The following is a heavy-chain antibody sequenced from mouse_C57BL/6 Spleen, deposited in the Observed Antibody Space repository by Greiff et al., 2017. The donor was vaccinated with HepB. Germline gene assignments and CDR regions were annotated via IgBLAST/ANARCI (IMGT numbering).Heavy chain of an antibody. Sequence: EVHLVESGGGLVQPGGSLSLSCAASGFTFTDYYMSWVRQPPGKALEWLGFIRNKANGYTTEYSASVKGRFTISRDNSQSILYLQMNALRAEDSASSYCASYPYDGDYGDYWGQGTSVTVSS. CDR1: GFTFTDYY. J-gene: IGHJ4*01. D-gene: IGHD2-3*01. V-gene: IGHV7-3*01. CDR3: ASYPYDGDYGDY. CDR2: IRNKANGYTT.